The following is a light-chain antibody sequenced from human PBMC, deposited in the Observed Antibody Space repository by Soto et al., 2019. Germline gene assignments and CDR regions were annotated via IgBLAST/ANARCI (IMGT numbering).Light chain of an antibody. CDR3: PQYKERPLT. J-gene: IGKJ1*01. CDR1: QSVTNK. Sequence: ETVVTQSPATLSVSPGERATLSCRASQSVTNKLAWFQQKPGQAPRLLIFDTSTRAAGIPVRFSGSWSGTEFTLNISSLQSEDFAMYYCPQYKERPLTFGQGTKVEI. V-gene: IGKV3-15*01. CDR2: DTS.